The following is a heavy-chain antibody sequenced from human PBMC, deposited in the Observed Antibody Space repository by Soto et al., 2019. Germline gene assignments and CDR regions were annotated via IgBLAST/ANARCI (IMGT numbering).Heavy chain of an antibody. CDR3: ARGLWGRVTINWFDP. CDR2: IIPILGIA. V-gene: IGHV1-69*02. J-gene: IGHJ5*02. CDR1: GGTFSSYT. Sequence: SVKVSCKASGGTFSSYTISWVRQAPGQGLEWMGRIIPILGIANYAQKFQGRVTITADKSTSTAYMELSSLRSEDTAVYYCARGLWGRVTINWFDPWGQGTLVTVSS. D-gene: IGHD4-4*01.